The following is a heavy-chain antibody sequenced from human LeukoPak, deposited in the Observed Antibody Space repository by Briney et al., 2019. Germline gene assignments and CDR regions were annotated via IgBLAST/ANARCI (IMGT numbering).Heavy chain of an antibody. CDR3: ARVYDFWSGYPNWFDP. CDR1: GGSISSYY. V-gene: IGHV4-59*01. D-gene: IGHD3-3*01. J-gene: IGHJ5*02. CDR2: IYYSGST. Sequence: SETLSLTCTVSGGSISSYYRSWIRQPPGKGLEWIGYIYYSGSTNYNPSLKSRVTKSVDTSKNQFSLKLSSVTAADTAVYYCARVYDFWSGYPNWFDPWGQGTLVTVSS.